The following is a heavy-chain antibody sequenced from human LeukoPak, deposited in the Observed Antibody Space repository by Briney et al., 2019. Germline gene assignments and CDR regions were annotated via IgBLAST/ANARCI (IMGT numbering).Heavy chain of an antibody. CDR1: GFTFDDYA. CDR3: ARDQARDSSSWYGGAFDI. Sequence: GGSLRLSCAATGFTFDDYAMHWVRQAPGKGLEWVSGISWNSGSIGYADSVKGRFTISRDNAKNSLYLQMNSLRAEDTAVYYCARDQARDSSSWYGGAFDIWGQGTMVTVSS. J-gene: IGHJ3*02. CDR2: ISWNSGSI. V-gene: IGHV3-9*01. D-gene: IGHD6-13*01.